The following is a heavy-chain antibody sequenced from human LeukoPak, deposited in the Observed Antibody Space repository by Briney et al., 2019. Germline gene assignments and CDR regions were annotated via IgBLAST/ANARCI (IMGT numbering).Heavy chain of an antibody. D-gene: IGHD5-18*01. CDR2: ISYDGSNK. Sequence: PGGSLRLSCAASGFTFSSYGMHWVRQAPGKGLEWVAVISYDGSNKYYADSVKGRFTISRDNSKNTLYLQMNSLRAEDTAVYYCAKDRIQLWVRGIDYWGQGTLVTVSS. CDR1: GFTFSSYG. J-gene: IGHJ4*02. V-gene: IGHV3-30*18. CDR3: AKDRIQLWVRGIDY.